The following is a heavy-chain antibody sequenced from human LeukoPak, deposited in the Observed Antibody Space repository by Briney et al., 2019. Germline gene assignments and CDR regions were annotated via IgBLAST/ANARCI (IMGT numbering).Heavy chain of an antibody. D-gene: IGHD6-19*01. CDR1: GGSISSGGYY. CDR2: IYHSGST. V-gene: IGHV4-30-2*01. J-gene: IGHJ4*02. Sequence: SETLSLTCTVSGGSISSGGYYWSWIRQPPGKGLEWIGYIYHSGSTYYNPSLKSRVTISVDRSKNQFSLKLSSVTAADTAVYYCARVEQWLVFDYWGQGTLVTVSS. CDR3: ARVEQWLVFDY.